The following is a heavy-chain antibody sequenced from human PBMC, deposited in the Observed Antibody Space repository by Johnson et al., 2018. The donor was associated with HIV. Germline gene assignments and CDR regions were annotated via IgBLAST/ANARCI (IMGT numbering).Heavy chain of an antibody. CDR3: AWASLDLLFSLVPLGAFDI. CDR1: GFTFSDYY. V-gene: IGHV3-30-3*01. J-gene: IGHJ3*02. D-gene: IGHD3-3*01. CDR2: ISYDGSNK. Sequence: QVLLVESGGGLVKPGGSLRLSCAASGFTFSDYYMSWIRQAPGKGLEWVALISYDGSNKYYADSVKGRFTISRDNSKNTLYLQMNSLRAQDTAVSYCAWASLDLLFSLVPLGAFDIWGQGTMVTVSS.